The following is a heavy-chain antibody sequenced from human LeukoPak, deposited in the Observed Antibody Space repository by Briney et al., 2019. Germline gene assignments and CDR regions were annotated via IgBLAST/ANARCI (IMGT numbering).Heavy chain of an antibody. V-gene: IGHV4-30-2*01. CDR3: ASTGYSYGSSWFDY. D-gene: IGHD5-18*01. CDR1: GGSISSGGYS. CDR2: IYHSGST. J-gene: IGHJ4*02. Sequence: SQTLSLTCAVSGGSISSGGYSWSWIRQPPGKGLEWIGYIYHSGSTYYNPSLKSRVTISVDRSKNQFSLKLSSVTAADTAVYYCASTGYSYGSSWFDYWGQGTLVTVSS.